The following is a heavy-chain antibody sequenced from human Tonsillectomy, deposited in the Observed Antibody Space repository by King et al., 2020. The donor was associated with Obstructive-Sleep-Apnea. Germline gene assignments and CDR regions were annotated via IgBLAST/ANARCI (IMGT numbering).Heavy chain of an antibody. D-gene: IGHD3-3*01. CDR3: ARDWN. Sequence: VQLQESGPGLVEPWQTLSLTCTVSGGSISSGDYYWSGIRQPPGKCLGWMWYISYSGSTYYNPSLKSRVTIAVDTSNNQFSLKLSSVTAADTAVYYCARDWNWGQGTLVPVSS. CDR2: ISYSGST. J-gene: IGHJ4*02. V-gene: IGHV4-30-4*01. CDR1: GGSISSGDYY.